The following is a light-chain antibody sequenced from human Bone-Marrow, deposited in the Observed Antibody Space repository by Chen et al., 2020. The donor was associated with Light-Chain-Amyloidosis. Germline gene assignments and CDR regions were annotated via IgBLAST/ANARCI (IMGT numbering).Light chain of an antibody. J-gene: IGLJ3*02. Sequence: SYVLTQPSSVSVAPGQTATIACGGNNIGPTSVHWYQQTPGQAPLLVVYDDSDRPSGIPERLSGSNSGNTATLTISRVEVGDEADYYCQVWDRSSDRPVFGGGTKLTVL. CDR2: DDS. V-gene: IGLV3-21*02. CDR3: QVWDRSSDRPV. CDR1: NIGPTS.